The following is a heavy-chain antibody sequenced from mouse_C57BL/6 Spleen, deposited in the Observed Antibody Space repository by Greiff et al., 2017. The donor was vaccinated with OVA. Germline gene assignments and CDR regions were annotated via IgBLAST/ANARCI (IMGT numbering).Heavy chain of an antibody. CDR2: IYPGNSDT. CDR1: GYTFTSYW. J-gene: IGHJ4*01. CDR3: TREGLLGYYAMDY. V-gene: IGHV1-5*01. Sequence: EVQLQESGTVLARPGASVKMSCKTSGYTFTSYWMHWVKQRPGQGLEWIGAIYPGNSDTSYNQKFKGKAKLTAVTSASTAYMELSSLTNEDSAVYYCTREGLLGYYAMDYWGQGTSVTVSS. D-gene: IGHD4-1*01.